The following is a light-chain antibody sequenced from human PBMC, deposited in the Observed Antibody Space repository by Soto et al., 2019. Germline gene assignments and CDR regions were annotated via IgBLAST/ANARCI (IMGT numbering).Light chain of an antibody. CDR2: AAS. V-gene: IGKV1-39*01. Sequence: DIQMTQSPSSLSASVGERVSMTCRASQSISSYLNWYQQKPGKAPKLLIYAASSLQSGVPSRFSGSGSGTDFTLTISSLQPEDFATYYCQQYNSYWTFGQGTKVDIK. J-gene: IGKJ1*01. CDR3: QQYNSYWT. CDR1: QSISSY.